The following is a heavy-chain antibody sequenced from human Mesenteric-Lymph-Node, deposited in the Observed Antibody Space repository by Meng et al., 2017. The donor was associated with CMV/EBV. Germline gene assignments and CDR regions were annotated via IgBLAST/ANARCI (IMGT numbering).Heavy chain of an antibody. V-gene: IGHV4-34*01. J-gene: IGHJ5*02. CDR2: INHSGST. CDR3: ARGTFVLRFLEWLSNNWFDP. CDR1: GGSFSGYY. D-gene: IGHD3-3*01. Sequence: SETLSLTCAVYGGSFSGYYWSWIRQPPGKGLEWIGEINHSGSTNYNPSLKSRVTISVDTSTSQFSLKLSSVTAADTAVYYCARGTFVLRFLEWLSNNWFDPWGQGTLVTVSS.